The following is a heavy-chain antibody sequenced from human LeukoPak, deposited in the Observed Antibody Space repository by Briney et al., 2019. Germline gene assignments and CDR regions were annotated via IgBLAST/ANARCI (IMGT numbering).Heavy chain of an antibody. CDR1: GFTLSSYA. V-gene: IGHV3-23*01. CDR2: ISVSGNT. J-gene: IGHJ4*02. D-gene: IGHD6-13*01. Sequence: GGSLRLSCAASGFTLSSYAMSWVRQGPGKGLEWVSAISVSGNTYHADSVKGRFTISRDSSKNTLYLQMNSLRAGDAAVYYCARDLMGIAYRGAFYYLGQGTLVTVSS. CDR3: ARDLMGIAYRGAFYY.